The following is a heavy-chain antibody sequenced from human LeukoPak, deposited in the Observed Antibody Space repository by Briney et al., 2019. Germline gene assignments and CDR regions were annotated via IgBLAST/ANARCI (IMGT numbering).Heavy chain of an antibody. J-gene: IGHJ6*02. CDR1: GYTFTSYG. CDR3: ARDIVVVPAAMKTVRYYYYGMDV. CDR2: ISAYNGNT. V-gene: IGHV1-18*01. D-gene: IGHD2-2*01. Sequence: ASVKVSCKASGYTFTSYGISWVRQAPGQGLEWMGWISAYNGNTNYAQKLQDRVTMTTDTSTSTAYMELRSLRSDDTAVYYCARDIVVVPAAMKTVRYYYYGMDVWGQGTTVTVSS.